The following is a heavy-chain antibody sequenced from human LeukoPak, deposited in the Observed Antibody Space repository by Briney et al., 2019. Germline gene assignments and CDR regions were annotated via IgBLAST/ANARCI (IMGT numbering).Heavy chain of an antibody. CDR3: ARDHGAWIQLPNWFDP. J-gene: IGHJ5*02. V-gene: IGHV3-21*01. Sequence: PGGSLRLSCIASGFTLSAYTMNWVRQAPGKGLEWVSTLTRGGDNDIHYADSVKGRFTISRDNSKNSLYLQMNSLRAEDTAVYYCARDHGAWIQLPNWFDPWGQGTLVTVSS. CDR2: LTRGGDNDI. D-gene: IGHD5-18*01. CDR1: GFTLSAYT.